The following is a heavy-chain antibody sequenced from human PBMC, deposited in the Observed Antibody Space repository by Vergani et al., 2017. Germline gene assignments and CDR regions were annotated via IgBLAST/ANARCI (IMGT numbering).Heavy chain of an antibody. CDR2: ISYDGTQK. D-gene: IGHD1-1*01. J-gene: IGHJ1*01. CDR1: GFTSSYYS. CDR3: ATKSCGTPGCQIGYFRE. V-gene: IGHV3-30*03. Sequence: QVHLMESGGGVVQPGRSLRLSCVVSGFTSSYYSMHWVRQAPGKGLEWVAVISYDGTQKYYADSVKGRFTISRDNSKSTLYLQMNSLRTEDTAVYYCATKSCGTPGCQIGYFREWGQGTLVTVSS.